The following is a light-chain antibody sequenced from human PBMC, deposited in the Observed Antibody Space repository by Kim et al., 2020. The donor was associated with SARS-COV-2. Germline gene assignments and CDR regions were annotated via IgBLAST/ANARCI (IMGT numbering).Light chain of an antibody. Sequence: SPGGSATLSCRTSQTFISNHVAWYQQKAGQAPRLVICGASSRATGIPGRFSGSGSGTDFTLTISRLEPEDFAVYYCQQYGSPSLTFGGGTKVDIK. J-gene: IGKJ4*01. CDR2: GAS. CDR1: QTFISNH. CDR3: QQYGSPSLT. V-gene: IGKV3-20*01.